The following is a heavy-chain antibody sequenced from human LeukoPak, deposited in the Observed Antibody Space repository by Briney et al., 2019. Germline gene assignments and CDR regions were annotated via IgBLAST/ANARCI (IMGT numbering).Heavy chain of an antibody. D-gene: IGHD1-1*01. CDR3: ARSQLERREDYFDY. J-gene: IGHJ4*02. CDR1: GGTFSSYA. CDR2: IIPILGIA. Sequence: GASVKVSCKASGGTFSSYAISWVRQAPGQGLEWMGRIIPILGIANYAQKFQGRVTITADKSTSTAYMELSSLRSEDTAVYYCARSQLERREDYFDYWGQGTLVTVSS. V-gene: IGHV1-69*04.